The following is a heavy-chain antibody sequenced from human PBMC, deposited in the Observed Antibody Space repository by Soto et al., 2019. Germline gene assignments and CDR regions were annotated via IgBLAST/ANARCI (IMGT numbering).Heavy chain of an antibody. Sequence: SGPTLVNPTQTLTLTCTFSGFSLSTSGMCVSWIRQPPGKALEWLALIDWDDDKYYSTSLKTRLTISKDTSKNQVVLTMTNMDPVDTATYYCARGRIAAAGTDYYYGMDVWGQGTTVTVSS. V-gene: IGHV2-70*01. CDR2: IDWDDDK. CDR3: ARGRIAAAGTDYYYGMDV. CDR1: GFSLSTSGMC. J-gene: IGHJ6*02. D-gene: IGHD6-13*01.